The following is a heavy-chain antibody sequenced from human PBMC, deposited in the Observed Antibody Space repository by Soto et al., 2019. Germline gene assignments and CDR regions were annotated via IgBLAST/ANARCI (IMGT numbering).Heavy chain of an antibody. J-gene: IGHJ4*02. CDR2: ISSNGGST. Sequence: GGSLRLSCSASGFTFSSYAMHWVRQAPGKGLEYVSAISSNGGSTYYADSVKGRFTISRDNSKNTLYLQMSSLRTEETAVYYCVRQYSSSWYPYFDYWGQGTLVTVSS. V-gene: IGHV3-64D*08. CDR1: GFTFSSYA. CDR3: VRQYSSSWYPYFDY. D-gene: IGHD6-13*01.